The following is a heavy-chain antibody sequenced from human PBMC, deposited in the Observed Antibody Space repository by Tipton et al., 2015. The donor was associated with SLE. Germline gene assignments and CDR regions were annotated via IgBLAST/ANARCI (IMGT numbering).Heavy chain of an antibody. CDR3: ARFPRDRWLQFWAFDI. CDR1: GGSISSYY. J-gene: IGHJ3*02. CDR2: IYYSGST. V-gene: IGHV4-59*01. Sequence: TLSLTCTVSGGSISSYYWSWIRQPPGKGLEWIGYIYYSGSTNYNPSLKSRVTISVDTSKNQFSLKLSSVTAADTAVYYCARFPRDRWLQFWAFDIWGQGTMVTVSS. D-gene: IGHD5-24*01.